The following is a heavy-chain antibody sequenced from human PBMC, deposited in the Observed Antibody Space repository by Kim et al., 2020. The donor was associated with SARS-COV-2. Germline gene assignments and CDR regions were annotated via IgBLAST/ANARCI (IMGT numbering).Heavy chain of an antibody. CDR3: ARSYDSSGYYVFGFDY. J-gene: IGHJ4*02. Sequence: SLKSRVTISVDTSKNQFSLKLSSVTAADTAVYYCARSYDSSGYYVFGFDYWGQGTLVTVSS. V-gene: IGHV4-59*01. D-gene: IGHD3-22*01.